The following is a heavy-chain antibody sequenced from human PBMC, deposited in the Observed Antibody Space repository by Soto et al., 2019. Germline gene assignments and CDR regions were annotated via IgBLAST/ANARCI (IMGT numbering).Heavy chain of an antibody. J-gene: IGHJ4*02. CDR3: AKEDWNFGY. CDR2: IKQEGGET. D-gene: IGHD1-1*01. CDR1: GFTFSSYW. V-gene: IGHV3-7*03. Sequence: GGSLRLSCAASGFTFSSYWMSWVRQAPGKGLEWVADIKQEGGETYYVDSVKGRFTISRDNSKNTLYLQMNSLRAEDTAVYYCAKEDWNFGYWGQGALVTVSS.